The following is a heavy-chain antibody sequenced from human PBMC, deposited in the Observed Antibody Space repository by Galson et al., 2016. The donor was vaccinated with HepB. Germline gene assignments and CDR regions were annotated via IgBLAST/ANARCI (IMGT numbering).Heavy chain of an antibody. D-gene: IGHD1-26*01. CDR1: GLTFDDYA. V-gene: IGHV3-9*01. J-gene: IGHJ2*01. CDR3: ARRSSKIGARHRFFDL. Sequence: SLRLSCATSGLTFDDYAMHWVRQSPGKGLEWVSGISWDSRSIDYVDSVKGRFTISRDNAKNSLYLQMDSLRPDDTAFYFCARRSSKIGARHRFFDLWGRGTLVTVSS. CDR2: ISWDSRSI.